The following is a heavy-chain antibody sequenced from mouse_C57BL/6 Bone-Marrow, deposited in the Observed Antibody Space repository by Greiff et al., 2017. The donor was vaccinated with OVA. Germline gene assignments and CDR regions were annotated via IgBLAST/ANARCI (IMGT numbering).Heavy chain of an antibody. D-gene: IGHD1-1*01. CDR3: ARSEYYYGSSRYFDY. CDR2: FHPYNDDT. CDR1: GYTFTTYP. Sequence: VQLQQSGAELVKPGASVKMSCKASGYTFTTYPIEWMKQNHGKSLEWIGNFHPYNDDTKYNEKFKGKATLTVEKSSSTVYMQLSSLTSEDSAVYFCARSEYYYGSSRYFDYWGQGTTLTVSS. J-gene: IGHJ2*01. V-gene: IGHV1-47*01.